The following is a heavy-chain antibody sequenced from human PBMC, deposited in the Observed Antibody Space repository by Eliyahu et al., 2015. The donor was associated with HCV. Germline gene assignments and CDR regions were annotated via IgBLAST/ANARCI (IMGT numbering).Heavy chain of an antibody. CDR3: AKGGHGSGWYGLDYFDY. D-gene: IGHD6-19*01. V-gene: IGHV3-23*01. CDR2: IRGSGGST. Sequence: EVXLLESGGGXVQXGGSXRLSCAAXXXPFSTYAMSWVRQAPRKGLEWVSSIRGSGGSTSYTDSVEGRFTISRDNSKNTLYVQMNSLRAEDTAVYYCAKGGHGSGWYGLDYFDYWGQGILVTVSS. CDR1: XXPFSTYA. J-gene: IGHJ4*02.